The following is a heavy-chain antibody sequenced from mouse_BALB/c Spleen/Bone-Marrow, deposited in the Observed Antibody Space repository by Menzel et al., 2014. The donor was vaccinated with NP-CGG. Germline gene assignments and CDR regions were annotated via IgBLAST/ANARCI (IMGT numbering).Heavy chain of an antibody. CDR2: IYPDSSTI. D-gene: IGHD1-1*01. J-gene: IGHJ1*01. CDR1: GFDFSRFW. CDR3: ARRNYYGNLFV. Sequence: EVQLQQSGGGLVQPGGSLKLSCAASGFDFSRFWMSWVRQAPGKGLEWIGEIYPDSSTINYTPSLKDKFIISRDNAKNTLYLQMSKVRSEDTALYYCARRNYYGNLFVWGAGTTVTVSS. V-gene: IGHV4-1*02.